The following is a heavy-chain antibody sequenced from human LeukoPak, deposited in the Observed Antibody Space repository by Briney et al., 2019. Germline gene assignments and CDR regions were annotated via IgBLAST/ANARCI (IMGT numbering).Heavy chain of an antibody. CDR3: ARFYFGSGSYWSGSSYYFDY. CDR2: ISSSGSTN. D-gene: IGHD3-10*01. Sequence: GGSLRLSCAASGFAFTDYYMTWIRQAPGKGQEWISYISSSGSTNQYADSVKGRFSISRDNTKNSLYLQMNSLRAEDTAVYYCARFYFGSGSYWSGSSYYFDYWGQGTTVTVSS. V-gene: IGHV3-11*01. J-gene: IGHJ4*02. CDR1: GFAFTDYY.